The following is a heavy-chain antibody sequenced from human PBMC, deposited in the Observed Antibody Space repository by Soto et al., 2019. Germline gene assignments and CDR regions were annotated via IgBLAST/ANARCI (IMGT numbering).Heavy chain of an antibody. CDR1: GWSFSGYY. V-gene: IGHV4-34*01. J-gene: IGHJ4*02. Sequence: SETLSLTCAVYGWSFSGYYWSWIRQPPGKGLEWIGEINHSGSTNYNPSLKSRVTISVDTSKNQFSLKLSSVTAADTAVYYCAGLVLWFGEYSLHYDYWGQGTLVTVSS. CDR3: AGLVLWFGEYSLHYDY. CDR2: INHSGST. D-gene: IGHD3-10*01.